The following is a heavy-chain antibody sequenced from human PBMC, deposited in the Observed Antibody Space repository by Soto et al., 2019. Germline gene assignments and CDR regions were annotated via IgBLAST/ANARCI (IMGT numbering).Heavy chain of an antibody. CDR3: ARARGRAVADYFDY. J-gene: IGHJ4*02. V-gene: IGHV1-46*01. Sequence: ASVKVSCKASGYTFASYYMHWVRQAPGQGLEWMGIINASGGSTSYAQKFQGRVTITRDTSTSTVYMELSSLRSEDTAVYYCARARGRAVADYFDYWGKGTLVTVAS. CDR1: GYTFASYY. CDR2: INASGGST. D-gene: IGHD6-19*01.